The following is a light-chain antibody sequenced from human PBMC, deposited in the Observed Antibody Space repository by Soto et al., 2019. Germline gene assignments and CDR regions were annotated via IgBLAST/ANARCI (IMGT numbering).Light chain of an antibody. V-gene: IGKV1-5*01. J-gene: IGKJ2*01. Sequence: DIQMTQSPSTLSASVGDRITITCRASQSVSRRLAWYQQKPGKAPKLLIYDASSLESGVPSRFSGRGSGTEFTLTISSLQPDDCAAYYCHTYNDSFPYTFGQGTKLEIK. CDR3: HTYNDSFPYT. CDR2: DAS. CDR1: QSVSRR.